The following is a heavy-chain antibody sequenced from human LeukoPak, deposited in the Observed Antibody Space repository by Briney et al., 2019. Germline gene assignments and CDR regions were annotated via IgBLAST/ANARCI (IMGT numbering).Heavy chain of an antibody. J-gene: IGHJ4*02. CDR3: ARDSPSEGYYYDSSGFDY. Sequence: GGSLRLSCAASGFTFSSYSMNWVRQAPGKGLEWVANIKQDGSEKYYVDSVKGRFTISRDNAKNSLYLQMNSLRAEDTAVYYCARDSPSEGYYYDSSGFDYWGQGTLVTVSS. CDR2: IKQDGSEK. CDR1: GFTFSSYS. V-gene: IGHV3-7*01. D-gene: IGHD3-22*01.